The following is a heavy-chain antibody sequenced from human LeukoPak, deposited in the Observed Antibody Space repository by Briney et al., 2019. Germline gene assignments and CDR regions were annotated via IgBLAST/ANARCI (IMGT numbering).Heavy chain of an antibody. CDR1: GITLSNYG. Sequence: GGSLRLSCAVSGITLSNYGMSWVRQAPGKGLEWVAGISDSGGRTNYADSVKGRFTISRDNPKNTLYLQMNSLRAEDTAVYYCAKTEAPAAIRAGSDYWGEGTLVTVSS. V-gene: IGHV3-23*01. D-gene: IGHD2-2*02. CDR2: ISDSGGRT. J-gene: IGHJ4*02. CDR3: AKTEAPAAIRAGSDY.